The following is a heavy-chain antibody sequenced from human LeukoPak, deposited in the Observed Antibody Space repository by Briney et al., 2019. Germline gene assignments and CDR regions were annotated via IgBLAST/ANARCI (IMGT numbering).Heavy chain of an antibody. V-gene: IGHV3-49*04. CDR2: IRSKDYYETG. CDR3: TRGRSAWGY. Sequence: GGSLRLSCTASGFRFRYYGMSWVRQVPGEGLEWVGYIRSKDYYETGEYAASVKGRFTISRDDSESIAYLQMNSLRTEDTAIYYCTRGRSAWGYWGQGTLVVVSS. D-gene: IGHD3-3*01. J-gene: IGHJ4*02. CDR1: GFRFRYYG.